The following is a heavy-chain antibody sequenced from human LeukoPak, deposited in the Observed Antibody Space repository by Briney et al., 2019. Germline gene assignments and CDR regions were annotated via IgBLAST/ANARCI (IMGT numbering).Heavy chain of an antibody. CDR1: GFTFSSYG. CDR3: ARDSIVGDYYQYYYYGMDV. J-gene: IGHJ6*02. Sequence: PGGSLRLSCAASGFTFSSYGMHWVRQAPGKGLEWVAVIWYDGSNKYYADSVKGRFTISRDNSKNTLYLQMNSLRAEDTAVYYCARDSIVGDYYQYYYYGMDVWGQGTTVTVSS. CDR2: IWYDGSNK. V-gene: IGHV3-33*01. D-gene: IGHD4-17*01.